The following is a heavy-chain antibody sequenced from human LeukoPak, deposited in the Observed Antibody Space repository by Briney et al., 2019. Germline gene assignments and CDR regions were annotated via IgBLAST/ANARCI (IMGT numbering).Heavy chain of an antibody. J-gene: IGHJ4*02. V-gene: IGHV3-23*01. CDR2: ISGSGGST. Sequence: PGGSLRLSCAASGFTFSSYAMSWVRQAPGKGLEWVSAISGSGGSTYYADSVKGRFTISRDNSKNTLYLQMNSLGAEDTAVYYCAREILAPGKTHDFWGQGTLVTVSS. CDR1: GFTFSSYA. CDR3: AREILAPGKTHDF.